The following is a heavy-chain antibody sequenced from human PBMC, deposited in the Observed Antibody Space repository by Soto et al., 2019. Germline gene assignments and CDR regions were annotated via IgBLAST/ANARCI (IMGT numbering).Heavy chain of an antibody. V-gene: IGHV4-59*08. Sequence: SETLSLTCTVSGGSISSYYWSWIRQPPGKGLEWIGYIYYSGSTNYNPSLKSRVTISVDTSKNQLSLKLSSVTAADTAVYYCARGGYSYGPEYFDYWGQGTLVTVSS. CDR1: GGSISSYY. CDR2: IYYSGST. CDR3: ARGGYSYGPEYFDY. D-gene: IGHD5-18*01. J-gene: IGHJ4*02.